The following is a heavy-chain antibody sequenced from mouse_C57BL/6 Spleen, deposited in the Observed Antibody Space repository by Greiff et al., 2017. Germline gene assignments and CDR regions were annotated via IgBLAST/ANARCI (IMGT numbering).Heavy chain of an antibody. CDR1: GYTFTSYW. Sequence: QVQLQQPGAELVKPGASVKLSCKASGYTFTSYWMHWVKQRPGQGLEWIGMIHPNSGSTNYNEKFKSKATLTVDKSSSTAYMQLSSLTSEDSAVYYCARSGLYYDYDGGFDYWGQGTTLTVSS. CDR3: ARSGLYYDYDGGFDY. V-gene: IGHV1-64*01. J-gene: IGHJ2*01. CDR2: IHPNSGST. D-gene: IGHD2-4*01.